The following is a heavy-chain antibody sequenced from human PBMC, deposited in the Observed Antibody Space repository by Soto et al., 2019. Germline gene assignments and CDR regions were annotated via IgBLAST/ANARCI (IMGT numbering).Heavy chain of an antibody. Sequence: QVQLQESGPGLVKPSETLSLTCTVSGGSISSYYWSWIRQPPGKGLEWIGYIYYSGSTNYNPSLKSRVTISVDTSKHQFSLKLSSVTAADTAVYSCARTLYSYGPRFDYWGKGTLVTVSS. D-gene: IGHD5-18*01. J-gene: IGHJ4*02. V-gene: IGHV4-59*01. CDR3: ARTLYSYGPRFDY. CDR2: IYYSGST. CDR1: GGSISSYY.